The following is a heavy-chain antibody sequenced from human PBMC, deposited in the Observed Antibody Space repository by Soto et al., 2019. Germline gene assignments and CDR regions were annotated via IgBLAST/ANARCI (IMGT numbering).Heavy chain of an antibody. V-gene: IGHV3-23*01. CDR2: ISGSGGST. Sequence: EVQLLESGGGLVQPGGSLRLSCAASGFTFSSYAMSWVRQAPGQGLEWVSAISGSGGSTYYADSVKGRFTISRDNSKNTLYLKMNSLRAADTAVYYCAKDVVVVVAATPQPTNGFDPWGQGTLVTVSS. J-gene: IGHJ5*02. CDR1: GFTFSSYA. CDR3: AKDVVVVVAATPQPTNGFDP. D-gene: IGHD2-15*01.